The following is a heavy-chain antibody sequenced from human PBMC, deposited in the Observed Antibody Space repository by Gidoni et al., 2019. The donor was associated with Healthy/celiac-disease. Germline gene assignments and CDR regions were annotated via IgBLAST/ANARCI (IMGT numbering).Heavy chain of an antibody. J-gene: IGHJ5*02. CDR3: ARDSLAGDAQGWFDP. CDR1: GFTFSSYA. V-gene: IGHV3-30-3*01. Sequence: QVQLVESGGGVVQPGRSLRLSCAASGFTFSSYAMHWVRQAPGKGLEWVAVISYDGSNKYYADSVKGRFTISRDNSKNTLYLQMNSLRAEDTAVYYCARDSLAGDAQGWFDPWGQGTLVTVSS. CDR2: ISYDGSNK. D-gene: IGHD7-27*01.